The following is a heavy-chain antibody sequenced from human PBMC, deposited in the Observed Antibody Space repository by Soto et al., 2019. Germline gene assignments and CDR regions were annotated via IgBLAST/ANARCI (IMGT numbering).Heavy chain of an antibody. V-gene: IGHV4-39*02. J-gene: IGHJ4*02. CDR1: GESISGTIYY. CDR2: IYYSGST. Sequence: LSLTCIVSGESISGTIYYWGWIRQPPGKGMEWIGSIYYSGSTYYNPSLKSRVTISVDTSKNHFSLKLTSVTAADTAVYYCARPGGSGWFYFDSWGKGSQVTVSS. D-gene: IGHD6-13*01. CDR3: ARPGGSGWFYFDS.